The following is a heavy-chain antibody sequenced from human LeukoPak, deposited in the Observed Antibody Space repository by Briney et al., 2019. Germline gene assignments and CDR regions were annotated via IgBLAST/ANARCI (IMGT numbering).Heavy chain of an antibody. CDR2: INTDGTTT. D-gene: IGHD2-2*02. V-gene: IGHV3-74*01. CDR3: ARNTPARYMDV. Sequence: PGGSLRLSCGASGFTFSNYWMHWVRQAPGEGLVWVSRINTDGTTTTYADSVKGRFTISRDNAENTLNLQMNSLRVEDTAVYFCARNTPARYMDVWGKGTTVTVSS. J-gene: IGHJ6*03. CDR1: GFTFSNYW.